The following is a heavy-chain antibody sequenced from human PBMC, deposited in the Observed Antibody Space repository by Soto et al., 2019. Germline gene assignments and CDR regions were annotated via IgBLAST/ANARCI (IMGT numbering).Heavy chain of an antibody. CDR1: GYSFTSYW. CDR2: IYPGDSDT. Sequence: PGESLKISCKGSGYSFTSYWIGWVRQMPGKGLEWMGIIYPGDSDTRYSPSFQGEVTISADKSISTAYLQRSSLKASDTAMYYCARHQVTMVRGCEDYYGMDVWGQGTTVTVSS. D-gene: IGHD3-10*01. J-gene: IGHJ6*02. V-gene: IGHV5-51*01. CDR3: ARHQVTMVRGCEDYYGMDV.